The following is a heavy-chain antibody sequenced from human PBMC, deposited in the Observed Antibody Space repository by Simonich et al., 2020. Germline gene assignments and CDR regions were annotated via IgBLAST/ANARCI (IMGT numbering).Heavy chain of an antibody. V-gene: IGHV3-15*01. CDR1: GFTFSNAW. J-gene: IGHJ4*02. D-gene: IGHD6-13*01. CDR3: TASLAAAGRDY. CDR2: IKRKTDGGTT. Sequence: EVQLVESGGGLVKPGGSLRLSCAASGFTFSNAWMSWVRQAPGKGLEWVGLIKRKTDGGTTDYAAPVKGRFTISRDDSKNTLYLQMNSLKTEDTAVYYCTASLAAAGRDYWGQGTLVTVSS.